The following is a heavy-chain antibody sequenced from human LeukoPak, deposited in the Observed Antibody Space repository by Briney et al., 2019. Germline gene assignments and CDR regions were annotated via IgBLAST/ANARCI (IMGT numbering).Heavy chain of an antibody. CDR2: IYYSGST. Sequence: SETLSLTCTVSGGSISSYYWSWIRQPPGKGLEWIGYIYYSGSTNYNPSLKSRVTISVDTSKNQFSLKLSSVTAADTAVYYCARVFPPYYFDYWGQGTLVTVSS. V-gene: IGHV4-59*01. CDR1: GGSISSYY. CDR3: ARVFPPYYFDY. J-gene: IGHJ4*02.